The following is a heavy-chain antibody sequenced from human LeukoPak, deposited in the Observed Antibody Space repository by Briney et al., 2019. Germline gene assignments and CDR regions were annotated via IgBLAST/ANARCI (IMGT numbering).Heavy chain of an antibody. Sequence: GGSLRLSWAASGFTFSSYAMSWVRQAPGKGLEWVSAISGSGGSTYYADSVKGRFTISRDNSKNTLYLQMNSLRAEDTAVYYCARDRGPNFWSGSSPLDYYYGMDVWGQGTTVTVSS. V-gene: IGHV3-23*01. CDR2: ISGSGGST. CDR1: GFTFSSYA. D-gene: IGHD3-3*01. J-gene: IGHJ6*02. CDR3: ARDRGPNFWSGSSPLDYYYGMDV.